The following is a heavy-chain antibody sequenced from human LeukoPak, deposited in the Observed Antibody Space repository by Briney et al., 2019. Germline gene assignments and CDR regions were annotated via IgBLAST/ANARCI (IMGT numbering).Heavy chain of an antibody. J-gene: IGHJ6*02. V-gene: IGHV1-18*01. D-gene: IGHD2-2*03. CDR3: VRVLDGYCSTTRCYGTYYYYGMDV. CDR1: GYTFSSYG. CDR2: ISAYNGNT. Sequence: GASVKVSCKASGYTFSSYGISWVRQAPGQGLEWMGWISAYNGNTNYAQKFQGRVTVTTDTSTSTAYMELWSLRSDDTAVYYCVRVLDGYCSTTRCYGTYYYYGMDVWGQGTTVTVS.